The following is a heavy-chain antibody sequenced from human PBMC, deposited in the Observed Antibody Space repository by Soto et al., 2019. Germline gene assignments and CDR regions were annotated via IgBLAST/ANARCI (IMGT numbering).Heavy chain of an antibody. Sequence: QITLKESGPTLVKPTQTLTLTCTFSGFSLSSTRMAVGWIRQPPGKALEWLALIYWDDDKRYSPFLKSRLTIXXXTXXNQVVLTMSTMDAVDTARYYCAHIVVAGLGYYFDYWGQGTLVTVSS. J-gene: IGHJ4*02. V-gene: IGHV2-5*02. D-gene: IGHD6-19*01. CDR1: GFSLSSTRMA. CDR2: IYWDDDK. CDR3: AHIVVAGLGYYFDY.